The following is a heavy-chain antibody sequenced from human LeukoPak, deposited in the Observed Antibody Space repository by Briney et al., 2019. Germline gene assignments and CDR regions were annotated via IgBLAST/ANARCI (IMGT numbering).Heavy chain of an antibody. V-gene: IGHV4-59*01. CDR3: ARAEYSGSSLTY. CDR1: GGSISSYY. D-gene: IGHD1-26*01. Sequence: SETLSLTCTVSGGSISSYYWSWIRQPPGKGLEWIGYIYYSGSTNYNPSLKSRVTISVDTSKNQFSLKLSSVTAADTAVYYCARAEYSGSSLTYWGQGTLVTVSS. CDR2: IYYSGST. J-gene: IGHJ4*02.